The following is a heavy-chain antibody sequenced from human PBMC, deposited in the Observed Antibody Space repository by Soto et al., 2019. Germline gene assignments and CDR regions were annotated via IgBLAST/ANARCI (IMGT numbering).Heavy chain of an antibody. D-gene: IGHD1-26*01. CDR3: AKSEGDSSRAGAGTH. Sequence: EVQLLESGGALVQPGGSLRLSCVASGFTFRSTGMTWVRQAPGRGLEWVSSVSSSGSSTYYAESLQGRFSISRDNSRNTLYLQMKSLRAGDTAVYYCAKSEGDSSRAGAGTHWGQGTLVTVSS. CDR2: VSSSGSST. CDR1: GFTFRSTG. V-gene: IGHV3-23*01. J-gene: IGHJ4*02.